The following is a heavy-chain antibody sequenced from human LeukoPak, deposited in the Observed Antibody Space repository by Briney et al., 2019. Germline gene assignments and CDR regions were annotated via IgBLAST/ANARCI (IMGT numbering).Heavy chain of an antibody. Sequence: SETLSLTCTVSGGSISSYYWSWIRQPAGKGLEWIGRIHTSGSTNYNPSLKSRVTMSVDTSKNQFSLKLTSVTAADTAVYYCAREGYYCSSTSCLYYYYMDVWGKGTTVTVSS. V-gene: IGHV4-4*07. CDR2: IHTSGST. J-gene: IGHJ6*03. CDR1: GGSISSYY. CDR3: AREGYYCSSTSCLYYYYMDV. D-gene: IGHD2-2*01.